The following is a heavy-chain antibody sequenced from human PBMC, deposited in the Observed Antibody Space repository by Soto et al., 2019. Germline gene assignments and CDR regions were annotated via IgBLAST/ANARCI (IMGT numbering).Heavy chain of an antibody. CDR2: ISGHGKNT. V-gene: IGHV3-23*01. D-gene: IGHD3-3*01. Sequence: GCLRLSRAASGYTFNSYGMGWVFQDQGKGLEWVSGISGHGKNTYYTDSVKGRFTISRDNSKNTLHLQLDSLRAEDTALYFCAKNPGHDFWSYNLFDPWGKGTQVTGSS. J-gene: IGHJ5*02. CDR1: GYTFNSYG. CDR3: AKNPGHDFWSYNLFDP.